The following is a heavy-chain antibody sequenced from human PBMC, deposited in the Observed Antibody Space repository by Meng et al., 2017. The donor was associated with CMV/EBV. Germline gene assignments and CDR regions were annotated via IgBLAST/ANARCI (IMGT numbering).Heavy chain of an antibody. CDR1: GDSVSSNSAA. D-gene: IGHD1-26*01. CDR3: ARETLTEWELHP. J-gene: IGHJ5*02. CDR2: TYYRSKWYN. Sequence: SGDSVSSNSAAWNWIRQSPSRGLGWLGRTYYRSKWYNDYAVSVKSRITINPDTSKNQFSLQLNSVTPEDTAVYYCARETLTEWELHPWGQGTLVTVSS. V-gene: IGHV6-1*01.